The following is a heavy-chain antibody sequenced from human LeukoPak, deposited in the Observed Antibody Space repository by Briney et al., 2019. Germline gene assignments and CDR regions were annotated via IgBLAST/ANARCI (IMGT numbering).Heavy chain of an antibody. Sequence: GSLRLSCAASEFTFSSYAMSWVRQAPGKGLEWVSAISDSGGSTYYADSVKGRFTVSRDNSKKTMYLQMNSLRAEDTAVYYCAKDRRACSSSSCYYRFDYWGQGTLVTVSS. D-gene: IGHD2-2*01. J-gene: IGHJ4*02. V-gene: IGHV3-23*01. CDR2: ISDSGGST. CDR3: AKDRRACSSSSCYYRFDY. CDR1: EFTFSSYA.